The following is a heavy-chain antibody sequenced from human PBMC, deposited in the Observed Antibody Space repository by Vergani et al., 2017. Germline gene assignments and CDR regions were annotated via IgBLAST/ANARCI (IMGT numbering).Heavy chain of an antibody. V-gene: IGHV4-38-2*02. CDR3: ARQFWVAQGIGAFET. J-gene: IGHJ3*02. CDR2: VFHSGSA. Sequence: QVQLQESGPGLVKPSETLSLPCSVSGYSISRGYYWGWIRQPPGKGLEWIATVFHSGSAYYNPSLRRRVTISVETNKNQFSLRLTTLPAADTAVYYWARQFWVAQGIGAFETWGRGTEVSVSS. CDR1: GYSISRGYY. D-gene: IGHD3-16*01.